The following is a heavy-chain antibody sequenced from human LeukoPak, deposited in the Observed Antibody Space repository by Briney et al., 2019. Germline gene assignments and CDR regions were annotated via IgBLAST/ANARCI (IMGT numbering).Heavy chain of an antibody. CDR3: AKASSSSSNYYYYYGMDV. V-gene: IGHV3-23*01. Sequence: GGSLRLSCAASGFTFSSYAMSWVRQAPGKGLEWVSAISGSGGSTYYADSVKGPFTISRDNSKNTLYLQMNSLRAEDTAVYYCAKASSSSSNYYYYYGMDVWGQGTTVTISS. D-gene: IGHD6-6*01. CDR2: ISGSGGST. J-gene: IGHJ6*02. CDR1: GFTFSSYA.